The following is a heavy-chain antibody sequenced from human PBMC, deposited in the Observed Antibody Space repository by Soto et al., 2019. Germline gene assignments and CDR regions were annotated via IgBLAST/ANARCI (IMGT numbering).Heavy chain of an antibody. V-gene: IGHV3-21*01. CDR3: VREDGKVGTNSAFDY. J-gene: IGHJ4*02. CDR2: INGRGNYI. Sequence: EVQVVESGGDLVKPGGSLRLSCASSGFTFSTYTMNWVRQAPGKGLEWVSSINGRGNYIYYAESVKGRFTISRDNAKNSLYLQMDRLRAEDTALYYCVREDGKVGTNSAFDYWGLGALDTVSS. D-gene: IGHD1-26*01. CDR1: GFTFSTYT.